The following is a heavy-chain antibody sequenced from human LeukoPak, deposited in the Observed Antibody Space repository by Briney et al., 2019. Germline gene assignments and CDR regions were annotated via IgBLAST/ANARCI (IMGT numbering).Heavy chain of an antibody. V-gene: IGHV3-21*01. J-gene: IGHJ4*02. Sequence: GGSLRLSCAASGFTFSSYAMSWVRQAPGKGLEWVSSISSSSTYIYYADSLKGRFTISRDNAKNSLYLQMNSLRAEDTAVYYCATHLGYWGQGIPVTVSS. CDR1: GFTFSSYA. CDR3: ATHLGY. CDR2: ISSSSTYI.